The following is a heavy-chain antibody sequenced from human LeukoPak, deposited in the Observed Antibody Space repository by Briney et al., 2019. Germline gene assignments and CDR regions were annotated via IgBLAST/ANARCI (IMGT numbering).Heavy chain of an antibody. CDR2: INPNSGGT. V-gene: IGHV1-2*02. J-gene: IGHJ3*02. CDR3: ARDLNDYGDYVRAFDI. CDR1: GYTFTGYY. Sequence: ASVKVSCKASGYTFTGYYMHWMRQAPGQGLEWMGWINPNSGGTNYAQKFQGRVTMTRDTSISTAYMELSRLRSDDTAVYYCARDLNDYGDYVRAFDIWGQGTMVTVSS. D-gene: IGHD4-17*01.